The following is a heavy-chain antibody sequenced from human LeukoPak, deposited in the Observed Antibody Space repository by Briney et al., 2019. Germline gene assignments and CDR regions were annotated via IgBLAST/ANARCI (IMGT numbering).Heavy chain of an antibody. Sequence: GALRLSCAASGFTFSSYAMSWVRRAPGKGLEWVSAIIGSGGSTYYADSVKGRFTISRDNSKNTLYLQMNSLRAEDTAVYYCAKAQDMHYYDSSGYPFDYWGQGTLVTVSS. CDR2: IIGSGGST. D-gene: IGHD3-22*01. V-gene: IGHV3-23*01. CDR3: AKAQDMHYYDSSGYPFDY. CDR1: GFTFSSYA. J-gene: IGHJ4*02.